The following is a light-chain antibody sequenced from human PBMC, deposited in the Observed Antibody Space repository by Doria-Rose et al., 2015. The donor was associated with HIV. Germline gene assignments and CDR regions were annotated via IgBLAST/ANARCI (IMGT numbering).Light chain of an antibody. Sequence: TQSPESLGMPLGERATLNCKSNQSLLYTSKNYLAWYQQKPGQPPKLLIYWASTRQSGVPARFSGSGSGTDFTLTISSLEAEDVAVYYCQQYHDTPSFGPGTTVDIK. CDR2: WAS. CDR1: QSLLYTSKNY. V-gene: IGKV4-1*01. CDR3: QQYHDTPS. J-gene: IGKJ3*01.